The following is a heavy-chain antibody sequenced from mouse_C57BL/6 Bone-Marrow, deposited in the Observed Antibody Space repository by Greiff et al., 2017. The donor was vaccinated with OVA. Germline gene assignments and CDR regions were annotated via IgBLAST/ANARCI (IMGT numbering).Heavy chain of an antibody. CDR2: IDPNSGGT. CDR3: AREIWFAY. J-gene: IGHJ3*01. V-gene: IGHV1-72*01. Sequence: VQLQQPGAELVKPGASVKMSCKASGYTFTSYWMHWVKQRPGRGLEWIGRIDPNSGGTKYNEKFKSKATLTVDKPSSTAYMQISSLTSEDSAVCYCAREIWFAYWGQGTLVTVSA. CDR1: GYTFTSYW.